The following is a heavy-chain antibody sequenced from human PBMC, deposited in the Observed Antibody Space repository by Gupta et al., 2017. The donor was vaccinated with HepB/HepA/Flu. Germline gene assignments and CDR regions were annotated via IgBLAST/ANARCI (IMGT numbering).Heavy chain of an antibody. CDR2: ISKDASDQ. Sequence: QVQLVESGGGVVQPGPSLRLSCAASGVTFRRYGMDWVRQAPGKGLEWVAVISKDASDQKYADSVKGRFTISRDNSKNTLLLQMNSLRAEDTAVYYCAKGNSGTHYGALDMWGQGTRGIVSS. CDR3: AKGNSGTHYGALDM. J-gene: IGHJ3*02. V-gene: IGHV3-30*18. D-gene: IGHD1-26*01. CDR1: GVTFRRYG.